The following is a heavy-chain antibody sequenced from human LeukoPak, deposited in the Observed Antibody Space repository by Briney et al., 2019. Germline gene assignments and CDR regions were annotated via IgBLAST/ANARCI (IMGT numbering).Heavy chain of an antibody. V-gene: IGHV4-61*02. CDR3: ARVRSDTIFDY. CDR1: GGSISSGSYY. J-gene: IGHJ4*02. D-gene: IGHD6-6*01. Sequence: SETLSLTCTVSGGSISSGSYYWTWIRQPAGKGLEWIGRVYTSGTTNYNPSLQSRVTISVDTSKNQFSLRLSSVTAADTAVYYCARVRSDTIFDYWGQGTLVTVSS. CDR2: VYTSGTT.